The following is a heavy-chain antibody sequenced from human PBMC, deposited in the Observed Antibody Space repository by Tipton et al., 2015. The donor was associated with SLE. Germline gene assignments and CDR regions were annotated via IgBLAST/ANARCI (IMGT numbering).Heavy chain of an antibody. CDR1: GASISTYY. CDR3: ARGVRYYASGTYPYFYYFMDI. Sequence: TLSLTCTVSGASISTYYWSWVRQPPGKGLEWIGYVYENDFTNYNPSLKSRVTISLDPSKNQFSLNLSSVTAADAAVYYCARGVRYYASGTYPYFYYFMDIWGKGTTVTVSS. J-gene: IGHJ6*03. D-gene: IGHD3-10*01. V-gene: IGHV4-59*12. CDR2: VYENDFT.